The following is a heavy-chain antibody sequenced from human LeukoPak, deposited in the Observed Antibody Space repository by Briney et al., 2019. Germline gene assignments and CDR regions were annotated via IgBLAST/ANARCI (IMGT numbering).Heavy chain of an antibody. CDR1: GYTFTGYY. V-gene: IGHV1-2*02. D-gene: IGHD6-13*01. Sequence: ASVKVSCKASGYTFTGYYMHWVRQAPGQGLEWMGWINPNSGGTNYAQKFQGRVTMTRDTSISTAYMELSRLRSDDTAVYYCAREMIAAAGTDAFDIWGQGTMVTVSS. CDR2: INPNSGGT. CDR3: AREMIAAAGTDAFDI. J-gene: IGHJ3*02.